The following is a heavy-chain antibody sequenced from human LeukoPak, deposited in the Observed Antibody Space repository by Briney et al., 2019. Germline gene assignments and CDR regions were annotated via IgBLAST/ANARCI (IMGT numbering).Heavy chain of an antibody. J-gene: IGHJ4*02. CDR3: ARDLMYSSTWETFN. CDR2: IYTGGST. CDR1: GVSVTTYY. D-gene: IGHD6-13*01. V-gene: IGHV4-4*07. Sequence: PSETLSLTCTVSGVSVTTYYWSWIRQPAGKGLEWIGRIYTGGSTNYNPSLKSRVTMSLDTSKNQFSLKLTSVTAADTAVYYCARDLMYSSTWETFNWGQGTLVTVSS.